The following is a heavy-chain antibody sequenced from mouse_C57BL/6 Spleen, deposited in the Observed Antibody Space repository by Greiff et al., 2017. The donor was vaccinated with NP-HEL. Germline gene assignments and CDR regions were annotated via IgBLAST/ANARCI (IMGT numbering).Heavy chain of an antibody. D-gene: IGHD4-1*02. CDR2: ISDGGSYT. CDR3: ARVLPQLESYFDY. V-gene: IGHV5-4*03. J-gene: IGHJ2*01. Sequence: DVMLVESGGGLVKPGGSLKLSCAASGFTFSSYAMSWVRQTPEKRLEWVATISDGGSYTYYPDNVKGRFTISRDNAKNNLYLQMSHLKSEDTAMYYCARVLPQLESYFDYWGQGTTLTVSS. CDR1: GFTFSSYA.